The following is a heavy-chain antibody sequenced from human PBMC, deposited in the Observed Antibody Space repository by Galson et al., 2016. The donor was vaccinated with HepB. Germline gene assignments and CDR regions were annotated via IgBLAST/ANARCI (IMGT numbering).Heavy chain of an antibody. CDR3: ARFYYGDYGRFDP. V-gene: IGHV4-30-4*01. J-gene: IGHJ5*02. Sequence: TLSLTCAVSGASISSNNWWTWVRQSPGQGLEWIGYIYYSGISYYMASLKSRATLSVDTSNNQFSLKLTSVTAADTAVYYCARFYYGDYGRFDPWGQGILVTVSS. CDR1: GASISSNNW. CDR2: IYYSGIS. D-gene: IGHD4-17*01.